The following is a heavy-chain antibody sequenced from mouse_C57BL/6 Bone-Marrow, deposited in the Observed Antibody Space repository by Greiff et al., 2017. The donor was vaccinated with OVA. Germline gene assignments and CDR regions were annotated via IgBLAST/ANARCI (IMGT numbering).Heavy chain of an antibody. V-gene: IGHV1-81*01. CDR1: GYTFTSYG. CDR2: IYPRSGNT. CDR3: AREGYYFDY. J-gene: IGHJ2*01. Sequence: QVQLKESGAELARPGASVKLSCKASGYTFTSYGISWVKQRTGQGLEWIGEIYPRSGNTYYNEKFKCKATLTADKSSSTAYMELRSLTSEDSAVYFCAREGYYFDYWGQGTTLTVSS.